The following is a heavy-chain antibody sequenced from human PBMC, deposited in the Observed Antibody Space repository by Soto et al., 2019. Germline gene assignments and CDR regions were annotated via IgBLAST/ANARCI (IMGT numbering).Heavy chain of an antibody. CDR2: ISTYKGNT. CDR3: ATRSQAFAY. J-gene: IGHJ4*02. V-gene: IGHV1-18*01. Sequence: QVQLVQSGPEVKKPGASVKVSCKTSGYTFTSYGISWVRQAPGQGLEWMGWISTYKGNTNYAQKFQGRVTMTTDPPTSTAALELRSLRSDDTPVYYCATRSQAFAYWAQGTLITVSS. CDR1: GYTFTSYG.